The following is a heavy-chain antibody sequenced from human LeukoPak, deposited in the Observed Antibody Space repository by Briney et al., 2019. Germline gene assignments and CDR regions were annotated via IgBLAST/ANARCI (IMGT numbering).Heavy chain of an antibody. D-gene: IGHD6-6*01. V-gene: IGHV4-34*01. CDR2: INHSGST. CDR3: ARGKRIAARGYYYYYYMDV. CDR1: GGSFSGYY. J-gene: IGHJ6*03. Sequence: PSETLSLTCAVYGGSFSGYYWSWIRQPPGKGLEWIGEINHSGSTNYNPSLKSRVTISVDTSKNQFSLKLSSVTAADTAVYYCARGKRIAARGYYYYYYMDVWGKGTTVTVSS.